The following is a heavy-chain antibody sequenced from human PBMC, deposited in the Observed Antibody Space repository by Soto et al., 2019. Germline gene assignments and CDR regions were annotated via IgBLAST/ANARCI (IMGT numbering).Heavy chain of an antibody. D-gene: IGHD6-19*01. CDR2: IYHDGSKT. Sequence: QVQLVESGGGVVQPGWSLRISCAASGFTFSSYGMHWVRQAPGKGLEWVAIIYHDGSKTYYGDSVKGRFTISRDNSKNTVYLQMSSLRADDTAVYYCARDVGSGWPYDAADIWGQGTVVSVSS. CDR1: GFTFSSYG. CDR3: ARDVGSGWPYDAADI. J-gene: IGHJ3*02. V-gene: IGHV3-33*01.